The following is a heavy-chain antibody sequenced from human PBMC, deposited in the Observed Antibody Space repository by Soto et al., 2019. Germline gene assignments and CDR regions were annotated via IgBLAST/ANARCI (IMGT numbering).Heavy chain of an antibody. D-gene: IGHD2-2*01. J-gene: IGHJ4*02. V-gene: IGHV4-34*01. Sequence: PSLQSRVTMSLDTSKNQFSLRLSSVTAADTAMYYCSRGRDASKGGRSWGQGTLVTVSS. CDR3: SRGRDASKGGRS.